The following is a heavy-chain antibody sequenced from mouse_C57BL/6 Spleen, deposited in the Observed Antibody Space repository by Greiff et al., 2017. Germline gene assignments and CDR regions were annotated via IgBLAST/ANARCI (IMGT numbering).Heavy chain of an antibody. CDR1: GYAFSSSW. V-gene: IGHV1-82*01. J-gene: IGHJ4*01. CDR3: ARLWGKYAMDY. D-gene: IGHD2-1*01. Sequence: QVQLQQSGPELVKPGASVKISCKASGYAFSSSWMNWVKQRPGKGLEWIGRIYPGDGDTNYNGKFKGKATLTADKSSSTAYMPLSSLTSEDSAVYFCARLWGKYAMDYWGQGTSVTVSS. CDR2: IYPGDGDT.